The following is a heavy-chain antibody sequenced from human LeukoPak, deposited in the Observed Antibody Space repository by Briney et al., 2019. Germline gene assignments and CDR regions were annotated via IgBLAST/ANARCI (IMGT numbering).Heavy chain of an antibody. CDR1: GFTFDDYA. CDR3: AKDKNYDSSGNFDY. D-gene: IGHD3-22*01. CDR2: ISWNSGSI. V-gene: IGHV3-9*01. J-gene: IGHJ4*02. Sequence: PGGSLRLSCAASGFTFDDYAMHWVRQAPGKXXEWVSGISWNSGSIGYADSVKGRFTISRDNAKNSLYLQMNSLRAEDTALYYCAKDKNYDSSGNFDYWGQGTLVTVSS.